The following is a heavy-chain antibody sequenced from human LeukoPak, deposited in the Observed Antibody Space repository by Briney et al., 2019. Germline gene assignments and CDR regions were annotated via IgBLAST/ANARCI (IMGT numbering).Heavy chain of an antibody. CDR3: ARGRSWYGDSYFAY. CDR1: GPFFSVYY. J-gene: IGHJ4*02. D-gene: IGHD4-17*01. CDR2: SNHSGST. V-gene: IGHV4-34*01. Sequence: SQTMSLTCAVYGPFFSVYYWSWVRQPPGKGLGWIGESNHSGSTNYNPSIKSRVTISIDTTKTQFSLKLSSVTAADTAVYYCARGRSWYGDSYFAYWGEGTLVTVSS.